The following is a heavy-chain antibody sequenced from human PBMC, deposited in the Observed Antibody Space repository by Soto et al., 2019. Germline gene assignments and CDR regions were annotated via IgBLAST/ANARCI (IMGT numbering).Heavy chain of an antibody. CDR1: GFTFSSYS. J-gene: IGHJ4*02. D-gene: IGHD6-13*01. CDR3: ARDLPNGSSYPE. V-gene: IGHV3-48*01. CDR2: ISSSSSTI. Sequence: LSLTCAASGFTFSSYSMNWVRQAPGKGLEWVSYISSSSSTIYYADSVKGRFTISRDNAKNSLYLQMNSLRAEDTAVYYCARDLPNGSSYPEWGQGTLVTVSS.